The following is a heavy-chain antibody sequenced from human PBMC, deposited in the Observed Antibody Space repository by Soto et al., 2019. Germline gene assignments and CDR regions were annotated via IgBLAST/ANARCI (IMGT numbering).Heavy chain of an antibody. J-gene: IGHJ6*02. V-gene: IGHV1-46*01. D-gene: IGHD2-15*01. CDR2: INPSGGST. CDR1: GYTFTSYY. Sequence: ASVKVSCKASGYTFTSYYMHWVRQAPGQGLEWMGIINPSGGSTSYAQKFQGRVTMTRDTSTSTVYIELSSLRSEDTAVYYCARDGSWPDYYYYYGMDVWGQGTTVTVSS. CDR3: ARDGSWPDYYYYYGMDV.